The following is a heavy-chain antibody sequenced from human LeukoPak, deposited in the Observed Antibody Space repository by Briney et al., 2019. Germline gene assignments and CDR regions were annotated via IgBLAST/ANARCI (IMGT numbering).Heavy chain of an antibody. J-gene: IGHJ4*02. V-gene: IGHV3-9*01. CDR2: ISWNSGSI. D-gene: IGHD2-2*01. CDR3: AKDAQYQLLYYFDY. Sequence: GGSLRLSCAASGFTFSSYWMHWVRQAPGKGLEWVSGISWNSGSIGYADSVKGRFTISRDNAKNSLYLQMNSLRAEDTALYYCAKDAQYQLLYYFDYWGQGTLVTVSS. CDR1: GFTFSSYW.